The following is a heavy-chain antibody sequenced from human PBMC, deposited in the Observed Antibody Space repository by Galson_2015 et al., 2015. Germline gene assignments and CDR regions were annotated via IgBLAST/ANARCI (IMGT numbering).Heavy chain of an antibody. V-gene: IGHV1-3*01. CDR2: INAGNGNT. D-gene: IGHD4-23*01. CDR3: ARVGERWSESYGLDV. CDR1: GYTFTSYA. J-gene: IGHJ6*02. Sequence: VKVSCKASGYTFTSYAMHWVRQAPGQRLEWMGWINAGNGNTKYSQKFQGRVTITRDTSASTAYMELGSLRSEDTAVYYCARVGERWSESYGLDVWGQGTTVTVSS.